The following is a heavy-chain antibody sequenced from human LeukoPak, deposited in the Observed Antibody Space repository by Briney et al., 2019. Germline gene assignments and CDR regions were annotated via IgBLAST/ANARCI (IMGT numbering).Heavy chain of an antibody. CDR1: GFTFSSYA. J-gene: IGHJ4*02. CDR2: ISDST. D-gene: IGHD3-16*02. Sequence: GGSLRLSCAASGFTFSSYAMSWVRQAPGKGLEWVSAISDSTYYADSVRGRFTISRDNSKNTLYLQMNSLRAEDTAVYYCARDLGNYDYVWGSYHSEVYFDYWGQGTLVTVSS. CDR3: ARDLGNYDYVWGSYHSEVYFDY. V-gene: IGHV3-23*01.